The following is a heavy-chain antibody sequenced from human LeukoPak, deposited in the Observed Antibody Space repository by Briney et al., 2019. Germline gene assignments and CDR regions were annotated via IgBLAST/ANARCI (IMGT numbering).Heavy chain of an antibody. Sequence: GESLKISCKGSGYSFTSYWIGWVRQMPGKGLEWMGIIYSGDSETRYSPSLQGQVTISADKSISTAYLQWSSLKASDTAMYYCARRRSSSSNWFDPWGQGTLVTVSS. CDR3: ARRRSSSSNWFDP. V-gene: IGHV5-51*01. CDR1: GYSFTSYW. CDR2: IYSGDSET. D-gene: IGHD6-13*01. J-gene: IGHJ5*02.